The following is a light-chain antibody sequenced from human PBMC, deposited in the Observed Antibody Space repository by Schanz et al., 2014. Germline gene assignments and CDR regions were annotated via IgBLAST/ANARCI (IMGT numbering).Light chain of an antibody. J-gene: IGLJ3*02. Sequence: QSALTQPPSASGAPGQSVTISCTGTSSDVGGHDYVSWYQHHPGKAPKVMIYQVTKRPSGVPDRFSGSKSGNTASLTISGLQAEDEADYYCSSYTNSNTWVFGGGTKLTVL. CDR2: QVT. V-gene: IGLV2-8*01. CDR1: SSDVGGHDY. CDR3: SSYTNSNTWV.